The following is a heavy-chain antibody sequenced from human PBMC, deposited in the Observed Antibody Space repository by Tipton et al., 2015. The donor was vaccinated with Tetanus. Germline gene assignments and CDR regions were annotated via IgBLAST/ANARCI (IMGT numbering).Heavy chain of an antibody. CDR3: ARHQSGYFTPFDY. Sequence: TLSLTCTVSGGSIRGGTFYWGWIRQPPGKGLEWFGSIYESGDTYYIPSLKSRVTISVDTSKNQFSLNLNSMAAADTGVYYCARHQSGYFTPFDYWGQGNLVTVSS. V-gene: IGHV4-39*01. CDR2: IYESGDT. J-gene: IGHJ4*02. D-gene: IGHD3-3*01. CDR1: GGSIRGGTFY.